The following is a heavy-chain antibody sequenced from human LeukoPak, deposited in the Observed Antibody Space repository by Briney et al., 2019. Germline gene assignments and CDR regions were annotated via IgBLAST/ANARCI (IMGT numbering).Heavy chain of an antibody. J-gene: IGHJ4*02. CDR2: ISGSGGST. CDR1: RFTFSSYG. CDR3: AKEGGLRNSWSFDF. D-gene: IGHD6-13*01. Sequence: GGSLRLSCAASRFTFSSYGMSWVRQAPGKGLEWGSGISGSGGSTYYADSAKGRFTISRDNSKNTLYLQMNSLRVEDTAVYYCAKEGGLRNSWSFDFWGQGILVIVSS. V-gene: IGHV3-23*01.